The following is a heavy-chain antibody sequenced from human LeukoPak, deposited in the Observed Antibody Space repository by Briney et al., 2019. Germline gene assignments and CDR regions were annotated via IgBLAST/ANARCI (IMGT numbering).Heavy chain of an antibody. V-gene: IGHV3-23*01. CDR2: ISGSGGST. Sequence: SGGSLRLSCAASGFTFSSYAMSWVRQAPGKGLEWVSAISGSGGSTYYADSVKGRFTISRDNSKNTLYLQMNSLRAEDTAVYYCARDLLGVAGVFDYWGQGTLVTVSS. CDR3: ARDLLGVAGVFDY. CDR1: GFTFSSYA. J-gene: IGHJ4*02. D-gene: IGHD6-19*01.